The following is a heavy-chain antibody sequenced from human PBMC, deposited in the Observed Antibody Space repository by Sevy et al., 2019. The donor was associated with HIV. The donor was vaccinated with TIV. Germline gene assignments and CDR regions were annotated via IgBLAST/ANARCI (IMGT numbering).Heavy chain of an antibody. CDR1: GGSINTIAYY. CDR3: TAIYYCVRHLFHDFAWGSHRYRDALDL. D-gene: IGHD3-16*02. CDR2: ISYSGSS. J-gene: IGHJ3*01. Sequence: SETLSLTCTVSGGSINTIAYYWGWVRQPPGKGLEWIGSISYSGSSYYNPSLKSRVTISVDTSKNQFSLNLSSVTAADTRTDAETAIYYCVRHLFHDFAWGSHRYRDALDLWGQGTLVTVSS. V-gene: IGHV4-39*01.